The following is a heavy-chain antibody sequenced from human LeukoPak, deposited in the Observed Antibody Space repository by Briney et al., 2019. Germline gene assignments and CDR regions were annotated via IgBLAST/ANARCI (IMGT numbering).Heavy chain of an antibody. CDR2: INHSGST. CDR3: ARTGEVLSYFDY. Sequence: SETLSLTCAVYGGSFSGYYWSWIRQPPGKGLEWIGEINHSGSTNYNPSLKSRVTISVDTSKNQFSLKLSSVTAADTAVYYCARTGEVLSYFDYWGQGTLVTVSS. CDR1: GGSFSGYY. V-gene: IGHV4-34*01. J-gene: IGHJ4*02. D-gene: IGHD1-14*01.